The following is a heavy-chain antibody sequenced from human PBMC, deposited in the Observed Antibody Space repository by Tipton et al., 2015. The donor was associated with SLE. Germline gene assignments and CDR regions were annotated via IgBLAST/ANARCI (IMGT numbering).Heavy chain of an antibody. Sequence: AVSGFTFSSYEMNWVRQAPGKGLEWVSYISSSGSTIYYADSVKGRFTISRDNAKNSLYLQMNSLRAEDTAVYYCARGTGELDFDYWGQGTLVTVSS. CDR1: GFTFSSYE. D-gene: IGHD1-26*01. V-gene: IGHV3-48*03. CDR2: ISSSGSTI. J-gene: IGHJ4*02. CDR3: ARGTGELDFDY.